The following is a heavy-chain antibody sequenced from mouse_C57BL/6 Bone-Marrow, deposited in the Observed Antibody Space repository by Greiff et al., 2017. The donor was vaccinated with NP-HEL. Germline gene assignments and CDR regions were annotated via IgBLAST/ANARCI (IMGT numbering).Heavy chain of an antibody. CDR3: TAKTAQATRDYFDY. CDR2: IRLKSDNYAT. CDR1: GFTFSNYW. Sequence: EVKLVESGGGLVQPGGSMKLSCVASGFTFSNYWMNWVRQSPEKGLEWVAQIRLKSDNYATHYAESVKGRFTISRDDSKSSVYLQMNNLSAEDTGIYYCTAKTAQATRDYFDYWGQGTTLTVSS. J-gene: IGHJ2*01. D-gene: IGHD3-2*02. V-gene: IGHV6-3*01.